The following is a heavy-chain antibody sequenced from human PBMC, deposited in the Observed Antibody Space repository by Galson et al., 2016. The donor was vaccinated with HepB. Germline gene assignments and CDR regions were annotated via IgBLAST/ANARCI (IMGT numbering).Heavy chain of an antibody. CDR2: SGGSGGRS. CDR3: AKSPPGGYWYFDL. CDR1: GFTSSTYA. Sequence: SLRLSCAASGFTSSTYAMTWVRQAPGKGLEWVSSSGGSGGRSLYADSVKGRFTISGDNSKNAMFLQTNNLRAEDTAVYYCAKSPPGGYWYFDLWGRGTLVTVSS. V-gene: IGHV3-23*01. J-gene: IGHJ2*01. D-gene: IGHD4-23*01.